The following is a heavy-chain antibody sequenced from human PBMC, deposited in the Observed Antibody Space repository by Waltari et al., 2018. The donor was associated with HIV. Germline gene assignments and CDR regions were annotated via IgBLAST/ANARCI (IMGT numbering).Heavy chain of an antibody. J-gene: IGHJ4*02. CDR3: ARVNVWGSYRRSKKFDY. V-gene: IGHV1-2*02. CDR1: GYTFTGYY. Sequence: QVQLVQSGAEVKKPGASVTVSCKASGYTFTGYYMHWVRQAPGQGLEWMGWINPNSGGTNYAQKFQGRVTMTRDTSISTAYMELSRLRSDDTAVYYCARVNVWGSYRRSKKFDYWGQGTLVTVSS. CDR2: INPNSGGT. D-gene: IGHD3-16*02.